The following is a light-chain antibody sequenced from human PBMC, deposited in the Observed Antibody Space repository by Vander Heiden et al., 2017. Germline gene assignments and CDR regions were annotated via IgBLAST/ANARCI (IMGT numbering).Light chain of an antibody. CDR3: QQSDSTPYT. V-gene: IGKV1-39*01. CDR2: AAS. Sequence: DIQMTQSPSSLSASVGDRVTITCRASQSISSYLNWYQQKPGKAPKLLIYAASSLQSGVPSRFSGSGSGTDFTLTISSLQPEDFAPYYCQQSDSTPYTFGQGTKLEIK. J-gene: IGKJ2*01. CDR1: QSISSY.